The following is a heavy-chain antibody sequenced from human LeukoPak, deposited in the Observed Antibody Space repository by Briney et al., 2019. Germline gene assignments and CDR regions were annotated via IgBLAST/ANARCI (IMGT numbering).Heavy chain of an antibody. CDR3: ARARIDH. D-gene: IGHD1-14*01. J-gene: IGHJ4*02. Sequence: GGSLRLSCAASGFTFSSHWMTWVRQAPGKGLEWVANIREDGSEKYYVDSVKGRFTISRDNAKNSLYLQMSSLRVEDTAVYYCARARIDHWGQETLVTVSS. CDR2: IREDGSEK. V-gene: IGHV3-7*04. CDR1: GFTFSSHW.